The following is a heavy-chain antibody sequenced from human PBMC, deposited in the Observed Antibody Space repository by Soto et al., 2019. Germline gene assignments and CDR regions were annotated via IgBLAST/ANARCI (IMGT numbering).Heavy chain of an antibody. CDR2: ISWNSDTI. CDR1: GFTFDDYA. J-gene: IGHJ4*02. D-gene: IGHD2-8*01. CDR3: ARRVSGGRYDY. Sequence: EVQLVESGGGLVQPGRSLRLSCAASGFTFDDYAMHWVRQAPGKGLEWVSGISWNSDTIDYADSVKGRFTISRDNAKNSLYLQMNSLKAEDTALYYCARRVSGGRYDYWGQGTLVTVSS. V-gene: IGHV3-9*01.